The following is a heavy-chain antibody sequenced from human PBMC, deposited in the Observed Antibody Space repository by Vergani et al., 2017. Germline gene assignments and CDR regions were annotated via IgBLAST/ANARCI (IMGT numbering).Heavy chain of an antibody. CDR2: IYYSGST. Sequence: QVQLQESGPGLVKPSETLSLTCTVSGGSISSHYWSWTRQPPGKGLEWIGYIYYSGSTNYNPSLKSRVTITVDTSKNQFSLKLSSVTAADTAVYYCASLYYGSDYWGQGTLVTVSS. J-gene: IGHJ4*02. D-gene: IGHD3-22*01. CDR3: ASLYYGSDY. CDR1: GGSISSHY. V-gene: IGHV4-59*11.